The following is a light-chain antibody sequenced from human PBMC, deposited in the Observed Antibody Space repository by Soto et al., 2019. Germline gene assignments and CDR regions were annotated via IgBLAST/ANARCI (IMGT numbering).Light chain of an antibody. CDR1: SSDVAAYNF. CDR2: DVS. Sequence: QSVLTQPASVSGSPGQSVAISCTGTSSDVAAYNFVSWYQQHPGKAPKLMVFDVSNRPSGVSDRFSGSKSGNTASLTISGLPAEDEAEYYCSSYTSGGNYVFGTGTKLTVL. J-gene: IGLJ1*01. V-gene: IGLV2-14*01. CDR3: SSYTSGGNYV.